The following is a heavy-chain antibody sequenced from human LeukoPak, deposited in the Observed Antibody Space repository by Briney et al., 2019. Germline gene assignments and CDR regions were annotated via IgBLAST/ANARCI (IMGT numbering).Heavy chain of an antibody. V-gene: IGHV4-30-4*01. CDR1: GGSISSGAYY. J-gene: IGHJ3*02. Sequence: PSETLSLTCTVSGGSISSGAYYWSWIRQPPGKGLEWIWYIYYSGITYYNPSLKSRVTISVDTSKNQFSLKLSSVTAADTAVYYCARDERGYSYGVWAFDIWGQGTMVTVSS. D-gene: IGHD5-18*01. CDR2: IYYSGIT. CDR3: ARDERGYSYGVWAFDI.